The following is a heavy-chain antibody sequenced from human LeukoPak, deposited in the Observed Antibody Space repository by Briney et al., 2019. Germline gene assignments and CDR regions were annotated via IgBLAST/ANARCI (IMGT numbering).Heavy chain of an antibody. CDR1: GGSISSYY. D-gene: IGHD3-22*01. CDR2: IYYSGST. V-gene: IGHV4-59*01. CDR3: ARAGYYYDSSGYYSWFDP. Sequence: PSETLSLTCTVSGGSISSYYWSWIRQPPGKGLEWIGYIYYSGSTNYNPSLKSRVTISVDTSKNQFSLTLSSVTAADTAVYYCARAGYYYDSSGYYSWFDPWGQGTLVTVSS. J-gene: IGHJ5*02.